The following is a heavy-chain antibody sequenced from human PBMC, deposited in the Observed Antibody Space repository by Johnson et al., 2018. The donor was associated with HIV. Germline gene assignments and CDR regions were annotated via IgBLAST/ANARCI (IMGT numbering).Heavy chain of an antibody. CDR3: ARDQYDRGDGALDS. D-gene: IGHD5-24*01. Sequence: EVQLVESGGGLVQPGGSLRLSCAASGFTFSSYWMHWVRQVPRKGLVWVSRINSDGSDTIYVDSVKGRFTISRDNAKDTLYLQMNSLRTEDAAVYYCARDQYDRGDGALDSWCQGTMVTVSS. J-gene: IGHJ3*02. CDR1: GFTFSSYW. V-gene: IGHV3-74*01. CDR2: INSDGSDT.